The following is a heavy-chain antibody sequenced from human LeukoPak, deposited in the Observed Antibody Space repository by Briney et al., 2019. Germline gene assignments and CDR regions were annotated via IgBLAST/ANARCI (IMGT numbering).Heavy chain of an antibody. CDR3: ARQAGVT. Sequence: QSGGSLRLSCAVSGFSINNYLMTWYRQAPGKGLECVAHIKGDASEKYYLDSVKGRFTVSRDNAKNSLYLQMNSLRAEDTAVYYCARQAGVTWGQGTLVTVSS. J-gene: IGHJ5*02. V-gene: IGHV3-7*01. D-gene: IGHD6-19*01. CDR2: IKGDASEK. CDR1: GFSINNYL.